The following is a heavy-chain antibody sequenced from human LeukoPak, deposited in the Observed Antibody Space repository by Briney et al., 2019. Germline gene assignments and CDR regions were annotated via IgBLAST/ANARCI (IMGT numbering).Heavy chain of an antibody. CDR1: GGTFSSYA. J-gene: IGHJ4*02. D-gene: IGHD6-13*01. Sequence: GASVTVSCKASGGTFSSYAISWVRQAPGQGLEWMGWISAYNGNTNYAQKLQGRVTMTTDTSTSTAYMELRSLRSDDTAVYYCARDQRIAAAGKPGYWGQGTLVTVSS. CDR2: ISAYNGNT. V-gene: IGHV1-18*01. CDR3: ARDQRIAAAGKPGY.